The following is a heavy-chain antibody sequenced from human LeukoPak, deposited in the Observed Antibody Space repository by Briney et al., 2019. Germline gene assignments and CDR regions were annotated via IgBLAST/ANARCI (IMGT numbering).Heavy chain of an antibody. J-gene: IGHJ4*02. CDR2: INHDGSST. V-gene: IGHV3-74*01. D-gene: IGHD2-8*02. CDR1: GFTFSYYW. CDR3: ARAPYSTGRGYYFDY. Sequence: PGGSLRLSCAASGFTFSYYWMHWVRQAPGKGLVWVSRINHDGSSTTYADSVKGRFTISRDNAKNTLYLQMNSLRAEDMAVYYCARAPYSTGRGYYFDYWGQGTLVTVSS.